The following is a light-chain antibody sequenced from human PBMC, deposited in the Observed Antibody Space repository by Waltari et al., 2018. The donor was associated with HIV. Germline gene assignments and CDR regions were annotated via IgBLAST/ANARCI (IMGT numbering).Light chain of an antibody. CDR3: QQRNNWPPEVS. CDR1: DSVSNY. J-gene: IGKJ5*01. CDR2: DAS. V-gene: IGKV3-11*01. Sequence: VLTQSPASLSLSPGDRATLSCRASDSVSNYLAWYQQKPGQAPRRLIYDASIRATGIPARFSGSGSRTDFTLTISSLEPEDFALYYCQQRNNWPPEVSFGQGTRLEI.